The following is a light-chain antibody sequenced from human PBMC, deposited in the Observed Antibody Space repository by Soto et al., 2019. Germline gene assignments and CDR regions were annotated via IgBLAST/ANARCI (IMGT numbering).Light chain of an antibody. J-gene: IGKJ2*01. CDR3: QQYHDYRHT. V-gene: IGKV1-5*03. CDR1: QSISTW. CDR2: KAS. Sequence: DIQMTQSPSTLSASVEDRVTITCRASQSISTWLAWYQQKPGKAPKILIYKASSLESGVPSRFSGSGSGTEFTLTISSLQADDFATYYCQQYHDYRHTFGQGTKLDI.